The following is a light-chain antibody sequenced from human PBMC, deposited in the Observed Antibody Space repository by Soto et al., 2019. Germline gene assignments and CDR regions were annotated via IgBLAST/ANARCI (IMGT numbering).Light chain of an antibody. CDR1: QTVSNNY. Sequence: TPPPGTPPLPPPYRPPLSRPALQTVSNNYLAWYQQKPGQAPRLLIYGASSRATGIPDRFSGSGSGTDFTLTISRLEPEDFAVYYCQQYGSSPPLTFGGGTKV. CDR2: GAS. CDR3: QQYGSSPPLT. V-gene: IGKV3-20*01. J-gene: IGKJ4*01.